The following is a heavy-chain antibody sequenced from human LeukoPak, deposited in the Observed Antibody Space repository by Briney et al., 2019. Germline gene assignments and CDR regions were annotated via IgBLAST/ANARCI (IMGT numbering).Heavy chain of an antibody. CDR3: ARVELQRGRSHYGMDV. V-gene: IGHV1-2*04. J-gene: IGHJ6*02. D-gene: IGHD6-19*01. Sequence: ASVKVSCKASGYTFTGYYMHWVRQAPGQGLEWMGWINPNSGGTNYAQKFQGWVTMTRDTSISTAYMELSRLRSDDTAVYYCARVELQRGRSHYGMDVWGQGTTVTVSS. CDR2: INPNSGGT. CDR1: GYTFTGYY.